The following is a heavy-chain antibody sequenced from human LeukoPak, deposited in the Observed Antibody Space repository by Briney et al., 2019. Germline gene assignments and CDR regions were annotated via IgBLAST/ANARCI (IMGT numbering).Heavy chain of an antibody. J-gene: IGHJ4*02. V-gene: IGHV3-7*01. Sequence: GSLRLSCAASGFTFSSYWMSWVRQAPRKGLEWVANIKQDGSEKYYVDSVKGRFTISRDNAKNSLYLQMNSLRAEDTAVYYCARELVVPAASGGDYWGQGTLVTVSS. CDR3: ARELVVPAASGGDY. D-gene: IGHD2-2*01. CDR1: GFTFSSYW. CDR2: IKQDGSEK.